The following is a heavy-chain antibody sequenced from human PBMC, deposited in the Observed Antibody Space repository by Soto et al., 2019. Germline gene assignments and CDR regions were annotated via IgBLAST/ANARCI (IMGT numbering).Heavy chain of an antibody. V-gene: IGHV3-33*01. J-gene: IGHJ6*02. CDR3: ASERRWLQKGTYYYYGMDV. CDR1: GFTFSSYG. D-gene: IGHD5-12*01. CDR2: IWYDGSNK. Sequence: QVQLVESGGGVVQPGRSLRLSCAASGFTFSSYGMHWVRQAPGKGLEWVAVIWYDGSNKYYADSVKGRFTISRDNSKNTLYLQMNRLRAEDTAVYYCASERRWLQKGTYYYYGMDVWGQGTTVTVSS.